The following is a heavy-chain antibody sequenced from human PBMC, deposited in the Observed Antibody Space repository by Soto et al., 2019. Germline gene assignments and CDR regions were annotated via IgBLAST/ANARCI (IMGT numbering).Heavy chain of an antibody. CDR2: IYYTGST. CDR1: GDSITSYY. J-gene: IGHJ5*02. Sequence: QVQLQESGPGLVKPSETLSLTCTVFGDSITSYYWSWIRQPPGKGLEWIGYIYYTGSTNYNPSLKSRVTMSVDTSKNQFSLKLSSVTAADTAVYYCARTLRSENSGRWFDPWGQGTLATVSS. D-gene: IGHD1-26*01. V-gene: IGHV4-59*01. CDR3: ARTLRSENSGRWFDP.